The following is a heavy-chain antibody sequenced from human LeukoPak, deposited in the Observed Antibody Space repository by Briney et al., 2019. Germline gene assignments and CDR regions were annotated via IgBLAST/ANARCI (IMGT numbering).Heavy chain of an antibody. D-gene: IGHD3-10*01. CDR3: ARYESYGSGKIDY. CDR1: GYTFTSYW. Sequence: GESLKISCEGSGYTFTSYWIAWVRQMPGKGLEWMGIIYPGDSDTRYSPSFQGQVTISADKSISTAYLQWSSLKASDTAMYYCARYESYGSGKIDYWGQGTLVTVSS. CDR2: IYPGDSDT. V-gene: IGHV5-51*01. J-gene: IGHJ4*02.